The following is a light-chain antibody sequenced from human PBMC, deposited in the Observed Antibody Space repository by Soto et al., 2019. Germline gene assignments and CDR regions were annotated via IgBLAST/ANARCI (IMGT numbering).Light chain of an antibody. CDR1: QSVSSNY. V-gene: IGKV3-20*01. CDR3: QHYGSSPMYI. J-gene: IGKJ2*01. Sequence: EIVLTQSPGTLSLSPGERATLSCRASQSVSSNYLAWYQQRPGQAPRLLIYGTSSRATGIPDRFSGGGSGTDFILTISRLETEDIAVYFCQHYGSSPMYIFGQGTKVEIK. CDR2: GTS.